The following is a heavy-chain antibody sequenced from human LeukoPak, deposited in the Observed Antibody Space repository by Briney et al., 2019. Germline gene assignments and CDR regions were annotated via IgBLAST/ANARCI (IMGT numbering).Heavy chain of an antibody. Sequence: SETLSLTCTVSGGSISSYYWSWIRQPPGKGLEWIGYIYYSGSTNYNPSLKSRVTISVDTSKNQFSLKLSSVTAADTAVYYCAKLRDRVGFHWFDPWGQGTLVTVSS. J-gene: IGHJ5*01. CDR2: IYYSGST. V-gene: IGHV4-59*08. D-gene: IGHD1-26*01. CDR3: AKLRDRVGFHWFDP. CDR1: GGSISSYY.